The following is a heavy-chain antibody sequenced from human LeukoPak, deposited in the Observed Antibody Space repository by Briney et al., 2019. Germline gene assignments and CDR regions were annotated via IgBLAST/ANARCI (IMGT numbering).Heavy chain of an antibody. J-gene: IGHJ5*02. CDR1: GFTFSSYA. CDR2: ISGSGGST. Sequence: GGSLRLSCAASGFTFSSYAMSWVRQAPGKGLEWVSAISGSGGSTYYADSVKGRFTISRDNSKNTLYLQTNSLRAEDTAVYYCARHSGSYYRSWFDPWGQGTLVTVSS. CDR3: ARHSGSYYRSWFDP. D-gene: IGHD3-10*01. V-gene: IGHV3-23*01.